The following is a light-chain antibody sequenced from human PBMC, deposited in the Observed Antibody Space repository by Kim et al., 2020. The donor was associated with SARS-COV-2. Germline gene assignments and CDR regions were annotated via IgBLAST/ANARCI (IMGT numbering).Light chain of an antibody. CDR3: QSYDNSLSGWV. Sequence: QRVTISCTGRSSNIGAGSDLHWYQQLPGAAPKLLIDGNNNRPSGVPDRFSASKSGTSASLAIAGLQAEDEADYYCQSYDNSLSGWVFGGGTQLTVL. V-gene: IGLV1-40*01. CDR1: SSNIGAGSD. CDR2: GNN. J-gene: IGLJ3*02.